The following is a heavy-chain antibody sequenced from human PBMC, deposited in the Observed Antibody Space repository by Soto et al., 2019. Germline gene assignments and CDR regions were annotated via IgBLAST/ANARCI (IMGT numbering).Heavy chain of an antibody. CDR1: GFTISTFA. CDR3: AKDAVYNDGLWLMDS. V-gene: IGHV3-23*01. D-gene: IGHD2-21*01. J-gene: IGHJ4*02. CDR2: MTGSGATI. Sequence: GGSLRLSCTASGFTISTFAMTWVRQAPGKGLESVCGMTGSGATIHYADSVRGRFTISKDNSKNVLFLQMDYLRDEDTAIYYCAKDAVYNDGLWLMDSWGQGTLVTVSS.